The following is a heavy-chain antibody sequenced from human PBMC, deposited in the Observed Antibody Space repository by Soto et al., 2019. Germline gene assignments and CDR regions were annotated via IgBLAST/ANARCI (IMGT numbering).Heavy chain of an antibody. D-gene: IGHD2-15*01. CDR1: GFTFSSYG. V-gene: IGHV3-30*18. CDR3: AKDHYYKYIVVVVAATRGRNYGMDV. J-gene: IGHJ6*02. CDR2: ISYDGSNK. Sequence: GGSLRLSCAASGFTFSSYGMHWVRQAPGKGLEWVAVISYDGSNKYYADSVKGRFTISRDNSKNTLYLQMNSLRAEDTAVYYCAKDHYYKYIVVVVAATRGRNYGMDVWGQGTTVTVSS.